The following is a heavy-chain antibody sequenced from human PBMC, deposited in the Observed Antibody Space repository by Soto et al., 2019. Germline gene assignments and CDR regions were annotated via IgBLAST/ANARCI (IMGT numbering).Heavy chain of an antibody. D-gene: IGHD4-17*01. CDR2: ISGSGGST. V-gene: IGHV3-23*01. Sequence: GGSLRLSCAASGFTFSSYAMSWVRQAPGKGLEWVSAISGSGGSTYYADSVKGRFTISRDNSKNTLYLQMNSLRAEDTAVYYCATQMTTVTKKPSHFDYWGQGTLVTVSS. CDR3: ATQMTTVTKKPSHFDY. CDR1: GFTFSSYA. J-gene: IGHJ4*02.